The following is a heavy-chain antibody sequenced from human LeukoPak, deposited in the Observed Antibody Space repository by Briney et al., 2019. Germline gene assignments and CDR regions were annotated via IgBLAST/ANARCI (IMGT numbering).Heavy chain of an antibody. J-gene: IGHJ4*02. CDR3: ARVALPYDSSTHFDY. CDR2: MSPNSGDT. D-gene: IGHD3-22*01. CDR1: GYTFTSYD. V-gene: IGHV1-8*01. Sequence: WASVKVSCKASGYTFTSYDFNWVRQATGQRPEWMGWMSPNSGDTGYAQKFQDRVTMTRNTSISTAYMELSSLRSDDTAVYYCARVALPYDSSTHFDYWGQGTLVTVSS.